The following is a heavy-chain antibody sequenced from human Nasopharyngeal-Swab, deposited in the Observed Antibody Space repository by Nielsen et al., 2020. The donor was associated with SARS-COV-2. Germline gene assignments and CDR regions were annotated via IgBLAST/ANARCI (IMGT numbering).Heavy chain of an antibody. V-gene: IGHV1-18*01. Sequence: ASVTVSCKASGYTFTNYCISWVRPAPGQGLEWMVWISAYNGNTNYAQKLQGRVTMTTDTSTSTAYMELRRLRSDDTAVYYCARDLGYCSGGSCSIDYWGQGTLVTVSS. CDR1: GYTFTNYC. J-gene: IGHJ4*02. CDR2: ISAYNGNT. D-gene: IGHD2-15*01. CDR3: ARDLGYCSGGSCSIDY.